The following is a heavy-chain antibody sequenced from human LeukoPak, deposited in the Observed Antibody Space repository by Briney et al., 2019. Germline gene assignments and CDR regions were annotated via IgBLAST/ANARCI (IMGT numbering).Heavy chain of an antibody. Sequence: SETLSLTCTVSGYSISSGYYWGWIRQPPGKGLEWIGSIYHSGSTYYNPSLKSRVTISVDTSKNQFSLKLSSVTAADTAVYYCARGGGVWGSYRQPPDYWGQGTLVTVSS. V-gene: IGHV4-38-2*02. CDR3: ARGGGVWGSYRQPPDY. CDR1: GYSISSGYY. D-gene: IGHD3-16*02. CDR2: IYHSGST. J-gene: IGHJ4*02.